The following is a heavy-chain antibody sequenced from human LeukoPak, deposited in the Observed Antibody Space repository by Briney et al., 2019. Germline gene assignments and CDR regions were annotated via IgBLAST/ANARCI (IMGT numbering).Heavy chain of an antibody. CDR1: GFTFSNYG. CDR3: ARGRDGYNYYYYYYMDV. J-gene: IGHJ6*03. Sequence: GRSLRFSCAASGFTFSNYGMHWVRQAPGKGLEWLAIMWYDGSIKYYADSAKGRFTISRDNSKNTVFLQMNSLRAEDTAVYYCARGRDGYNYYYYYYMDVWGKGTTVTVSS. V-gene: IGHV3-33*02. D-gene: IGHD5-24*01. CDR2: MWYDGSIK.